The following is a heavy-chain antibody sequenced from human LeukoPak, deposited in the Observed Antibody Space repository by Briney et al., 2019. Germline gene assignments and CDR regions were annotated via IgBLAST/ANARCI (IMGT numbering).Heavy chain of an antibody. CDR2: ISSSGSTI. CDR3: ARGRLGYIVATMLDY. V-gene: IGHV3-48*03. Sequence: EGSLRLSCAASGFTFSSYEMNWVRQAPGKGLEWVSYISSSGSTIYYADSVKGRFTISRDNAKNSLYLQMNSLRAEDTAVYYCARGRLGYIVATMLDYWGQGTLVTVSS. J-gene: IGHJ4*02. CDR1: GFTFSSYE. D-gene: IGHD5-12*01.